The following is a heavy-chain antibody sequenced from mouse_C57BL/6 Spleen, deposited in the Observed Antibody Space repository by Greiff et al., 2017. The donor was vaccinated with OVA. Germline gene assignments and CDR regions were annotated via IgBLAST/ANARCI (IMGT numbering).Heavy chain of an antibody. J-gene: IGHJ1*03. CDR3: AREGGITRYFDV. CDR1: GYTFTSYW. D-gene: IGHD2-4*01. V-gene: IGHV1-64*01. CDR2: IHPNSGST. Sequence: VQLQQPGAELVKPGASVKLSCKASGYTFTSYWMHWVKQRPGQGLEWIGMIHPNSGSTNYNEKFKSKATLTVDKSSSTAYMQLSSLTSEDSAVYYCAREGGITRYFDVWGTGTTVTVSS.